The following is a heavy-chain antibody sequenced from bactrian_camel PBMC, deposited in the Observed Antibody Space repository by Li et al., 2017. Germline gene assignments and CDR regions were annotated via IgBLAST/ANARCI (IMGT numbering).Heavy chain of an antibody. CDR3: AAGWSFGVGTLLRRHYNY. V-gene: IGHV3S63*01. CDR1: GYDALYLC. D-gene: IGHD2*01. J-gene: IGHJ4*01. Sequence: HVQLVESGGGSVQAGGSLRLSCAVSGYDALYLCMGWFRQGPGNGREGVASIMILGATTYYADSVKGRFTISQDNAKNMVYLQVNSLKAEDTAMYYCAAGWSFGVGTLLRRHYNYWGQGTQVTVS. CDR2: IMILGATT.